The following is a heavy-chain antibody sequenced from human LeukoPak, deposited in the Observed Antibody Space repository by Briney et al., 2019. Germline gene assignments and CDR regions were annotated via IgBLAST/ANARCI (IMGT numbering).Heavy chain of an antibody. J-gene: IGHJ6*03. CDR3: ARVAPGGFDFHYYYYYMDV. V-gene: IGHV1-2*02. Sequence: ASVKVSCKASGYTFTGYYMHWVRQAPGQGLGGLGWINPNSGGTNYAQKFQGRVTMTRDTSISTAYMELSRLRSDDTAVYYCARVAPGGFDFHYYYYYMDVWGKGTTVTVSS. CDR2: INPNSGGT. CDR1: GYTFTGYY. D-gene: IGHD5-12*01.